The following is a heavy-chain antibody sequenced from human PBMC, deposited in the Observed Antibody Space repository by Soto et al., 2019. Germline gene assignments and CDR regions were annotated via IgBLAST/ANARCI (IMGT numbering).Heavy chain of an antibody. D-gene: IGHD2-2*01. CDR1: GGSVSSGSYY. CDR3: ARGGYCSSTSCYPIDY. Sequence: LSETLSLTCTVSGGSVSSGSYYWSWIRQPPGKGLEWIGYIYYSGSTNYNPSLKSRVTISVDTSKNQFSLKLSSVTAADTAVYYCARGGYCSSTSCYPIDYWGQGTLVTVSS. CDR2: IYYSGST. J-gene: IGHJ4*02. V-gene: IGHV4-61*01.